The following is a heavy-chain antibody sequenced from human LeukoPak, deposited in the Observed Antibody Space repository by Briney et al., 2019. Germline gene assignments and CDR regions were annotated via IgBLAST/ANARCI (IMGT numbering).Heavy chain of an antibody. V-gene: IGHV3-7*01. D-gene: IGHD1-1*01. CDR1: GFTFGHYW. CDR2: INQNENEK. Sequence: GGSLRLSCVVSGFTFGHYWMSWVRQAPRPRPARVANINQNENEKYYVDSVKGRFTVFRDNAKNSLYLQMSSLRAEDTAVYYCVNDQARERGYWGQGTLVTVSS. CDR3: VNDQARERGY. J-gene: IGHJ4*02.